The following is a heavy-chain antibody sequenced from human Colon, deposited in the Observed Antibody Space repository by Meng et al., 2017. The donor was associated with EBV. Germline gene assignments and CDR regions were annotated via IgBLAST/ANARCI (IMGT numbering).Heavy chain of an antibody. J-gene: IGHJ4*02. Sequence: VQLQQWGAGLLKPSETLSLTWAVNGRSLSGAYWNWIRQPPGKGLEWIGEIIHGGSPSYNPSLKSRVIISIDTSKNQLSLMLSSVTAADTAVYYCARRPTGIDYWGQGTLVTVSS. V-gene: IGHV4-34*12. CDR1: GRSLSGAY. D-gene: IGHD2-8*02. CDR3: ARRPTGIDY. CDR2: IIHGGSP.